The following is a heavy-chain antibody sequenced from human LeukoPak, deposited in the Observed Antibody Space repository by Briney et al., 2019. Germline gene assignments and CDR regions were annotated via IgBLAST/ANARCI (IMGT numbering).Heavy chain of an antibody. CDR1: GGSISSGDYY. Sequence: SETLSLTCTVSGGSISSGDYYWGWIRQPPGKGLEWIGYIYYSGSTYYNPSLKSRVTISLHTSKNQFSLKLSSVTAADTAVYYCARTEVSSVSEDYWGQGTLVTVSS. CDR3: ARTEVSSVSEDY. J-gene: IGHJ4*02. V-gene: IGHV4-30-4*08. CDR2: IYYSGST. D-gene: IGHD6-19*01.